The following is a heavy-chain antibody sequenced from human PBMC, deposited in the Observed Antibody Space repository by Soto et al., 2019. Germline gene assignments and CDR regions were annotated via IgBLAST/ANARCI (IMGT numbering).Heavy chain of an antibody. CDR2: INPYSGGA. CDR3: ARVIRGAYYNSHLDT. D-gene: IGHD3-10*01. Sequence: GASVKVSCKASGYTFTGYFMHWVRQAPGQGLEWMGWINPYSGGADYAQSFQGRVTMTRDTSISTVYMELSRLRFDDTAVYYCARVIRGAYYNSHLDTWGQGTVVIVSS. CDR1: GYTFTGYF. V-gene: IGHV1-2*02. J-gene: IGHJ5*02.